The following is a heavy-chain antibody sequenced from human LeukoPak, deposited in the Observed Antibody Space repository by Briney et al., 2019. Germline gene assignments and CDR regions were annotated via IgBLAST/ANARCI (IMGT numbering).Heavy chain of an antibody. J-gene: IGHJ4*02. CDR3: ARGASRDLHN. Sequence: ASVKVSCKASGGTFSSYAISWVRQAPGQGLEWMGWMNPNRGNTGYAQKFQGRVTMTRNTSISTAYMELSSLRSEDTAVYYCARGASRDLHNWGQGTLVTVSS. CDR1: GGTFSSYA. V-gene: IGHV1-8*02. CDR2: MNPNRGNT.